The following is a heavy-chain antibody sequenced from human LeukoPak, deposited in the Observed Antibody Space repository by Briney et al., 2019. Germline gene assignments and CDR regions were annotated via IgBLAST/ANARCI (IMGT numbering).Heavy chain of an antibody. Sequence: PGGSLRLSCAASGFTLSSYSMTWVRQAPGKGLEWVSNIRYSGVTMYYADSVKGRFTISRDNARNSLYLQMNSLRDEDTAVYYCVRDYDYAPDYWGQGTLVTVSS. CDR3: VRDYDYAPDY. V-gene: IGHV3-48*02. CDR2: IRYSGVTM. J-gene: IGHJ4*02. D-gene: IGHD4-17*01. CDR1: GFTLSSYS.